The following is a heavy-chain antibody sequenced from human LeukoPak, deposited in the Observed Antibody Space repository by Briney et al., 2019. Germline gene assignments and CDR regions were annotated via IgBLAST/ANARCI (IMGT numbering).Heavy chain of an antibody. V-gene: IGHV4-34*01. J-gene: IGHJ3*02. Sequence: PGGSLRLSCAASGFTFSSYWMSWIRQPPGKGLEWIGEINHSGSTNYNPSLKSRVTISVDTSKNQFSLKLSSVTAADTAVYYCARGIVVDRNLNAFDIWGQGTMVTVSS. D-gene: IGHD3-22*01. CDR1: GFTFSSYW. CDR2: INHSGST. CDR3: ARGIVVDRNLNAFDI.